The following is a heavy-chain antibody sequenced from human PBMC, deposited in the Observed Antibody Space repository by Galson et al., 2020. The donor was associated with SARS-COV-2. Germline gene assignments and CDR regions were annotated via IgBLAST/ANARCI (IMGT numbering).Heavy chain of an antibody. CDR1: DAPMSSYY. J-gene: IGHJ6*02. V-gene: IGHV4-59*01. Sequence: ETSETLSLTCSVSDAPMSSYYWSWIRQPPAKGLEWNGYISYTGSTSYNPSLRSRVTISVALSKNQLSLKVTSVTAADTAVYYCARVPAPLYGDNYYYGMDVWGRGTTVTVSS. CDR2: ISYTGST. CDR3: ARVPAPLYGDNYYYGMDV. D-gene: IGHD4-17*01.